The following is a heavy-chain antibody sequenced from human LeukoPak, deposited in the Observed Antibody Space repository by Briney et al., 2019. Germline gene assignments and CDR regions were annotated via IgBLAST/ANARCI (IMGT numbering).Heavy chain of an antibody. CDR1: GFTFSSYG. D-gene: IGHD3-22*01. J-gene: IGHJ4*02. V-gene: IGHV3-30*18. Sequence: GGSLRLSCAASGFTFSSYGMHWVRQAPGKGLEWVAVISYDGSNKYYADSVKGRFTISRDNSKNTLYLQMNSLRAEDTAVYYCAKDSIYDSSGYYPDYWGQGTLVTVSS. CDR3: AKDSIYDSSGYYPDY. CDR2: ISYDGSNK.